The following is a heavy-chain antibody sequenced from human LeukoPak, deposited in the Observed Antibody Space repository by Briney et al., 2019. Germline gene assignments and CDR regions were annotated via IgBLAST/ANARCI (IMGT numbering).Heavy chain of an antibody. CDR2: ISYDGSNK. Sequence: PGGSLRLSCAASGFTFSSYAMHWVRQAPGKGLEWVAVISYDGSNKYYADSVKGRFTISRDNSKNTLYLQMNSLRAEDTAVYYCAKDERDYKPSYWGQGTLVTVSS. CDR3: AKDERDYKPSY. D-gene: IGHD3-10*01. CDR1: GFTFSSYA. J-gene: IGHJ4*02. V-gene: IGHV3-30-3*01.